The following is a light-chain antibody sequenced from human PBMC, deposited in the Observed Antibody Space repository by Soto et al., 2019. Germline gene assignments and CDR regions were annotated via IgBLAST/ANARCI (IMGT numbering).Light chain of an antibody. CDR3: SSYTSSSSLVV. V-gene: IGLV2-14*01. CDR2: DVS. J-gene: IGLJ2*01. CDR1: SSDVGGYSF. Sequence: QSVLTQPASVSGSPGQSITISCTGTSSDVGGYSFVSWYQQHPGKAPKLMIYDVSDRLSGVSHRFSGSKSGNTASLTISGLQAEDEAEYYFSSYTSSSSLVVFGGGPKLTVL.